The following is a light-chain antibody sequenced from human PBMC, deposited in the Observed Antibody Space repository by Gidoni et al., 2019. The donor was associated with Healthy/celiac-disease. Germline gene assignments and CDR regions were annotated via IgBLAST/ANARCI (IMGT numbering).Light chain of an antibody. V-gene: IGKV4-1*01. Sequence: DIVMTQSPDSLPLSLCERATINCKPSQSVLYSSNNKHYLSWYQQKPGQPPKLLIYWASTRESGVPDRFSGSGSGTDFTLTIRSLQAEDVAVYYCQQYYSTPLTFGQGTKVEIK. CDR2: WAS. CDR1: QSVLYSSNNKHY. J-gene: IGKJ1*01. CDR3: QQYYSTPLT.